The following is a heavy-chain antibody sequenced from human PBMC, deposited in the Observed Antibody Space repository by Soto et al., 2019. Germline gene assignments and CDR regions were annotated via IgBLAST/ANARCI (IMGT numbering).Heavy chain of an antibody. V-gene: IGHV5-10-1*01. CDR3: ARETSALQLFNSLHP. CDR2: IDPRDSYT. J-gene: IGHJ5*02. D-gene: IGHD1-1*01. CDR1: GYRLTTYW. Sequence: AGESLKISCEASGYRLTTYWISWVRQMPGKGLEWMGAIDPRDSYTKYSPSFQGHVTISVDKSISTAYLQWNSLKASDTAIYYYARETSALQLFNSLHPSGPAPHVTVS.